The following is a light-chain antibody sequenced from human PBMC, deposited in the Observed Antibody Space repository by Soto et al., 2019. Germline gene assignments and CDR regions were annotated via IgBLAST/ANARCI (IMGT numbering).Light chain of an antibody. CDR3: QQYSTSPPVFT. J-gene: IGKJ3*01. V-gene: IGKV3-20*01. CDR2: GAS. Sequence: ELVLTQSPGTLSLAPGERATLSCRASQSISSSYLAWYQQRPGQAPRLLIFGASYRATGIPYTFSGSGSGTVITLTINRLEPEDFAVYYCQQYSTSPPVFTFGYGTRVDSK. CDR1: QSISSSY.